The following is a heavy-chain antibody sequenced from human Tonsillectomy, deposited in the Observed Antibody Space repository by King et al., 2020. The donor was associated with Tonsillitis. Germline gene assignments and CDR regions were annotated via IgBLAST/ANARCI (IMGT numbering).Heavy chain of an antibody. J-gene: IGHJ4*02. D-gene: IGHD6-13*01. CDR1: GFTFSSYG. Sequence: HVQLVESGGGVVQPGRSLRLSCAASGFTFSSYGMHWVRQAPGKGLEWVAVIWYDGSNKYYADSVKGRFTISRDNSKNTLYLQMNSLRAEDTAVYYCATEYSSSAKHYWGQGTLVTVSS. CDR3: ATEYSSSAKHY. V-gene: IGHV3-33*08. CDR2: IWYDGSNK.